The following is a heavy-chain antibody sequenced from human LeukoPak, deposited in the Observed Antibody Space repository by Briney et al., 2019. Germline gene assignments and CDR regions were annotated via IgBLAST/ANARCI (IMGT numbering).Heavy chain of an antibody. CDR1: GFTFSNAW. CDR2: IKSKTDGGTT. D-gene: IGHD3-3*01. Sequence: PGGSLRLSCAASGFTFSNAWMSWVRQAPGKGLEWVGRIKSKTDGGTTDYAAPVKGRFTISRDDSKNTLYLQMNSLKTEDTAVYYCTTEWVYYDFWSGSDYWGQGTLVTVSS. V-gene: IGHV3-15*01. J-gene: IGHJ4*02. CDR3: TTEWVYYDFWSGSDY.